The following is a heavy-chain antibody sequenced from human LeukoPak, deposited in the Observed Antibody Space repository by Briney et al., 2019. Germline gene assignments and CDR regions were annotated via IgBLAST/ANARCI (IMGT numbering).Heavy chain of an antibody. CDR1: GGSFSGYY. V-gene: IGHV4-34*01. CDR2: INHSGST. CDR3: ARPRYCSGGSCYSGAFDI. J-gene: IGHJ3*02. D-gene: IGHD2-15*01. Sequence: SETLSLTCAVYGGSFSGYYWSWIRQPPGKGLEWIGEINHSGSTNYNPSLESRVTISVDASKNQFSLKLSSVTAADTAVYYCARPRYCSGGSCYSGAFDIWGQGTMVTVSS.